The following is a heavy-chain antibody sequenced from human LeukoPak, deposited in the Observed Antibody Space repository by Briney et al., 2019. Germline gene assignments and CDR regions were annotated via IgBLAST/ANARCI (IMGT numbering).Heavy chain of an antibody. CDR3: ARDPHQSGSGLDY. CDR2: MNPNSGNT. Sequence: ASVKVSCKASGYTFTSYDINWVRQATGQGLEWMGWMNPNSGNTGYAQKFQGRVTMTRNTSISTAYMEPSSLRSEDTAVYYCARDPHQSGSGLDYWGQGTLVTVSS. V-gene: IGHV1-8*01. D-gene: IGHD1-26*01. CDR1: GYTFTSYD. J-gene: IGHJ4*02.